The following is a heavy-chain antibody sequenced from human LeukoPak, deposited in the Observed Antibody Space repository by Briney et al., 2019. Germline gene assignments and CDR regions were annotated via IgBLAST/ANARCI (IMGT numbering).Heavy chain of an antibody. D-gene: IGHD5-24*01. CDR2: ISWDGGST. J-gene: IGHJ4*02. CDR1: GFTFDDYT. Sequence: PGGSRRLSCAASGFTFDDYTMHWVRQAAGKGLEWVSLISWDGGSTYYADSVKGRFTISRDNSKNSLYLQMNSLRTEDTALYYCAKDFTGVEMATIESDYFDYWGQGTLVTVSS. CDR3: AKDFTGVEMATIESDYFDY. V-gene: IGHV3-43*01.